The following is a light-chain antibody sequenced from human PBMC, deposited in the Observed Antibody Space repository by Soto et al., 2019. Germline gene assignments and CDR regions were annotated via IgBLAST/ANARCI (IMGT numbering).Light chain of an antibody. CDR3: QQYGSSPT. V-gene: IGKV3-20*01. CDR2: GAS. CDR1: QSVTSSY. Sequence: EIVLTQSTGTLSLSPGERATLSCRASQSVTSSYLAWYQQKPGQAPRLLIYGASSRATGIPDRFSGSGSGTDFTLTISRLEPEDFEVYYCQQYGSSPTFGQGTRLEIK. J-gene: IGKJ5*01.